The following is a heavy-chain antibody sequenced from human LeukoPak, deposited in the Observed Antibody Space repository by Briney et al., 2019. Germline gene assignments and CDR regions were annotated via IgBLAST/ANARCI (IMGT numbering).Heavy chain of an antibody. J-gene: IGHJ4*02. D-gene: IGHD6-13*01. CDR1: GFTFTSYA. V-gene: IGHV3-23*01. Sequence: GGSLRLSCAASGFTFTSYAISWVRQAPGKGLEWVSAISGSGGSTYYADSVKGRFTISRDNSKNTLYLQMNSLRAEDTAVYYCAKGKKAAAGNSPFDYWGQGSLVTVSS. CDR2: ISGSGGST. CDR3: AKGKKAAAGNSPFDY.